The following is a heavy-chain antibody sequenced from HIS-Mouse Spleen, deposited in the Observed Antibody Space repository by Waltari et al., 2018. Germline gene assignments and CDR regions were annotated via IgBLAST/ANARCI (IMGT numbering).Heavy chain of an antibody. J-gene: IGHJ4*02. CDR1: GFPVSSNY. CDR3: ARSNWYFDY. D-gene: IGHD7-27*01. V-gene: IGHV3-66*01. Sequence: EVQLVESGGGWVQPGGSLRPSCAASGFPVSSNYMSWVRQAPGKGLEWVSVIYSGGSTYYADSVKGRFTISRDNSKNTLYLQLNSLRAEDTAVYYCARSNWYFDYWGQGTLVTVSS. CDR2: IYSGGST.